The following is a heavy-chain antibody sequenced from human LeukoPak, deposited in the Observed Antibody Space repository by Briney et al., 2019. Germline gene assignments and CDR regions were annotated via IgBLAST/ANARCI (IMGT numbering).Heavy chain of an antibody. Sequence: GRSLRLSCAASGFTFSSYGMHWVRQAPGKGLEWVAVIWYDGSNKYYADSVKGRFTISRDNSKNTLYLQMNSLRAEDTAVYYCAKDSRGYSPRNDFDYWGQGTLVTVSS. V-gene: IGHV3-33*06. CDR2: IWYDGSNK. CDR1: GFTFSSYG. D-gene: IGHD5-18*01. CDR3: AKDSRGYSPRNDFDY. J-gene: IGHJ4*02.